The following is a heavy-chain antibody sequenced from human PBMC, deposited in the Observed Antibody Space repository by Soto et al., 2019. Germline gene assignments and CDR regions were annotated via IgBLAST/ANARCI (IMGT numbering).Heavy chain of an antibody. CDR1: GFTFSSYA. CDR3: AKILRYFVLLLLPPHYGTDF. Sequence: PGGSLRLSCAASGFTFSSYAMSWVRQAPGKGLEWVSAISGSGGSTYYADSVKGRFTISRDNSKNTLYLQMNSLRAEDTAVYYCAKILRYFVLLLLPPHYGTDFWGPGITVTVFS. D-gene: IGHD3-9*01. CDR2: ISGSGGST. J-gene: IGHJ6*02. V-gene: IGHV3-23*01.